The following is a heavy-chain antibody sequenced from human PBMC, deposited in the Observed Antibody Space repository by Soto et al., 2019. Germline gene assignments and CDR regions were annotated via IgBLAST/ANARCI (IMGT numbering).Heavy chain of an antibody. D-gene: IGHD2-2*01. CDR1: GGSFSGYY. CDR2: INHSGST. Sequence: SETLSLTCAVYGGSFSGYYWSRIRQPPGKGLEWIGEINHSGSTNYNPSLKSRVTISVDTSKNQFSLKLSSVTAADTAVYYCARGGHCSSTSCYSGYYYYGMDVWGQGTTVTVSS. CDR3: ARGGHCSSTSCYSGYYYYGMDV. V-gene: IGHV4-34*01. J-gene: IGHJ6*02.